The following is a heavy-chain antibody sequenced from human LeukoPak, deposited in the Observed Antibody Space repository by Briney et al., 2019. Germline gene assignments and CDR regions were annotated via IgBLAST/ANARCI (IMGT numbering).Heavy chain of an antibody. D-gene: IGHD2-15*01. J-gene: IGHJ3*02. CDR3: ARARVEGAFDI. CDR2: IYYSGST. V-gene: IGHV4-31*03. Sequence: SETLSLTCPASGGSISSGGYYWSWIRQHPGKGLEWIGYIYYSGSTYYNPSLKSRVTISVDTSKNQFSLKLSSVTAADTAVYYCARARVEGAFDIWGQGTMVTVSS. CDR1: GGSISSGGYY.